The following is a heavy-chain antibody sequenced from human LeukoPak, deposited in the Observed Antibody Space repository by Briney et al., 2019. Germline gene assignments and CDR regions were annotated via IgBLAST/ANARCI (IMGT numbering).Heavy chain of an antibody. CDR3: AKDGHYYGSGSYYFDY. CDR2: ISGSGGST. CDR1: GFTLSSYG. D-gene: IGHD3-10*01. V-gene: IGHV3-23*01. J-gene: IGHJ4*02. Sequence: GGSLRLSCAASGFTLSSYGMHWVRQAPGKGLEWVSAISGSGGSTYYADSVKGRFTISRDNSKNTLHLQMNSLRAEDTAVYYCAKDGHYYGSGSYYFDYWGQGTLVTVSS.